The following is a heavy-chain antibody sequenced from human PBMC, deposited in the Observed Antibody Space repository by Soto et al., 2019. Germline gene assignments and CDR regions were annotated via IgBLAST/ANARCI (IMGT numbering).Heavy chain of an antibody. J-gene: IGHJ5*02. D-gene: IGHD3-16*01. CDR1: GYSFTNND. V-gene: IGHV1-8*01. Sequence: ASVKVSCKASGYSFTNNDVSWVRQATGQGLEWMGWMNPGSGDTGYAQKFQGRVTMTRDISIATAYMELSSLRSDDTAIYYCARMATFGFLNWFDPWGQGSLVTVSS. CDR2: MNPGSGDT. CDR3: ARMATFGFLNWFDP.